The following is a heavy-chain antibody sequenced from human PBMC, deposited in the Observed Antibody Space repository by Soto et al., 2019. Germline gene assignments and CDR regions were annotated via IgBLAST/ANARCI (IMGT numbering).Heavy chain of an antibody. J-gene: IGHJ6*02. V-gene: IGHV4-39*01. CDR2: IYYSGST. Sequence: SETLSLTCTVSGGSISSSSYYWGWIRQPPGKGLEWIGSIYYSGSTYYNPSLKSRVTISVDTSKNQFSLKLSSVTAADTAVYYCARQNSGSYYGMDVWGQGTTVTVSS. CDR1: GGSISSSSYY. CDR3: ARQNSGSYYGMDV. D-gene: IGHD1-26*01.